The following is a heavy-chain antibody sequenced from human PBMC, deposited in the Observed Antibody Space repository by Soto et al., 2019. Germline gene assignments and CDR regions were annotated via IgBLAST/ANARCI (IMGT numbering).Heavy chain of an antibody. J-gene: IGHJ5*02. D-gene: IGHD6-6*01. CDR1: GYTFTNYG. CDR2: ISAYNGNT. CDR3: ARGDSSSGLDP. V-gene: IGHV1-18*01. Sequence: QVQVVQSGTEVKKPGASVKVSCKASGYTFTNYGISWVRQAPGQGLEWMGRISAYNGNTNYAQIFQGRVTLTTDTSTTTAYMELRSLRSDDTAVYYCARGDSSSGLDPWGQGTLVTVSS.